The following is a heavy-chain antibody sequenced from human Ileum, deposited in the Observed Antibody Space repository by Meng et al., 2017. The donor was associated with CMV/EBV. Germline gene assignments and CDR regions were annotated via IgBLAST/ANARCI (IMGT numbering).Heavy chain of an antibody. CDR2: ISYDGSNK. CDR1: GFTFSSSA. V-gene: IGHV3-30-3*01. D-gene: IGHD2-2*02. CDR3: ARDSGVGVPDSIPRGMDV. J-gene: IGHJ6*02. Sequence: GGSLRLSCAASGFTFSSSAMHWVRQAPGRGLEWVTVISYDGSNKYYADSVKGRFTISRDNSKNTLYLQMNSLRAEDTAVYYCARDSGVGVPDSIPRGMDVWGQGTTVTVSS.